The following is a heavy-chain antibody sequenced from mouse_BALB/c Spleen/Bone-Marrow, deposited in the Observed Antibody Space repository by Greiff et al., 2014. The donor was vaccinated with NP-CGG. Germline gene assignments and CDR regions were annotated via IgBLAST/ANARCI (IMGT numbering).Heavy chain of an antibody. V-gene: IGHV5-6-5*01. D-gene: IGHD2-14*01. CDR3: ARGRDRYDDAMDY. CDR1: GFTFSSYA. CDR2: ISSGGST. Sequence: EVKLMESGGGLVKPGGSLELSCAASGFTFSSYAMSWVRQTPEKRLEWVASISSGGSTYYPDSVKGRFTISRDNARNILYLQMSSLRSEDTAMYYCARGRDRYDDAMDYWGQGTSVTVSS. J-gene: IGHJ4*01.